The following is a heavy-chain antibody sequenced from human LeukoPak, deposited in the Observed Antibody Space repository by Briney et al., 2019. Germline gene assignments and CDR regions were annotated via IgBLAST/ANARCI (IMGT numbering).Heavy chain of an antibody. Sequence: ASVKVSCKASGYTFTGYYMHWVRQAPGQGLEWMGWINPNSGGTNYAQKFQGRVTMTRDTSISTAYMELSRLRSDDTAVYYCARLPRTTAALYYFDYWGQGTLVTVSS. CDR2: INPNSGGT. CDR3: ARLPRTTAALYYFDY. J-gene: IGHJ4*02. V-gene: IGHV1-2*02. D-gene: IGHD1-1*01. CDR1: GYTFTGYY.